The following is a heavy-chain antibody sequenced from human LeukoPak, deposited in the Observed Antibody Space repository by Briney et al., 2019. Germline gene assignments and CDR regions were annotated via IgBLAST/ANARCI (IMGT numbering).Heavy chain of an antibody. D-gene: IGHD2-2*01. CDR3: ARDHAYRADY. V-gene: IGHV3-7*01. CDR1: GFTFSNDW. CDR2: INQDESKK. Sequence: GGSLRLSCAASGFTFSNDWMCWVRQAPGKGLEWVANINQDESKKYYADSVKGRFTISRDNAKNSLYRQMSSLTAEDTAIYYCARDHAYRADYWGQGTLVTVSS. J-gene: IGHJ4*02.